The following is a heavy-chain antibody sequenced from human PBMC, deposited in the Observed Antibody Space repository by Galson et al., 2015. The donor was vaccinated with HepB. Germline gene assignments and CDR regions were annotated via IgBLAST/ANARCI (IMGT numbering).Heavy chain of an antibody. D-gene: IGHD3-10*01. CDR1: GFTFSSYS. CDR2: ISSSSSTI. V-gene: IGHV3-48*01. Sequence: SLRLSCAASGFTFSSYSMNWVRQAPGKGLEWVSYISSSSSTIYYADSVKGRFTISRDNAKNSLYLQMNSLRAEDTAVYYCAREEVHKELFFKYYGMDVWGQGTTVTVSS. J-gene: IGHJ6*02. CDR3: AREEVHKELFFKYYGMDV.